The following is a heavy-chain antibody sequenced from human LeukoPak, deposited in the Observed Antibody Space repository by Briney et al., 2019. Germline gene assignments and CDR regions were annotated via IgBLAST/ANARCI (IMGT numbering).Heavy chain of an antibody. CDR3: VKAAYDSSGYYYPRD. D-gene: IGHD3-22*01. V-gene: IGHV3-64D*06. Sequence: GGSLRLSCAASGFTVSSKYMSWVRQAPGKGLEYVSAISSNGGSTYYADSVKGRFTISRDNSKNTLYLQMSSLRAEDTAVYYCVKAAYDSSGYYYPRDWGQGTLVTVSS. CDR2: ISSNGGST. J-gene: IGHJ4*02. CDR1: GFTVSSKY.